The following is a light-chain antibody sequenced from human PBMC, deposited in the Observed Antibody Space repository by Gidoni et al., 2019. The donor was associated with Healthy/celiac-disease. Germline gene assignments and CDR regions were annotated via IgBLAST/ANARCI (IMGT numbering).Light chain of an antibody. CDR1: QSVLYSSNNKNY. J-gene: IGKJ2*01. Sequence: EIVMTQSLASLAVSLGERATINCKSSQSVLYSSNNKNYLAWYQQKPGQPPKLLIYWASTRESGVPDRFSGSGSGTDFTLTISSLQAEDVAVYYCQQYYSTPYTFGQGTKLEIK. CDR3: QQYYSTPYT. CDR2: WAS. V-gene: IGKV4-1*01.